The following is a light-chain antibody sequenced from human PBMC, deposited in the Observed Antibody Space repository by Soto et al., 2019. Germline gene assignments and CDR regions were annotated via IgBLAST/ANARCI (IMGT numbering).Light chain of an antibody. V-gene: IGLV2-14*01. CDR3: FSFTTDWTHV. J-gene: IGLJ1*01. CDR2: EVS. Sequence: QSVLTQPASVSGPPGQSITISCTGSISDIGAYNYVSWFQQYPGTAPKLIISEVSNRPSGVSNRFSGSKSGTAASLTISGLQTEDEADYFCFSFTTDWTHVFGTGTKVTVL. CDR1: ISDIGAYNY.